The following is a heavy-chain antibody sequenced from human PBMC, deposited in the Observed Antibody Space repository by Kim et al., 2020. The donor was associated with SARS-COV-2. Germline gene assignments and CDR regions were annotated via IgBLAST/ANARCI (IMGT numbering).Heavy chain of an antibody. D-gene: IGHD6-13*01. CDR1: GFTFSDYY. J-gene: IGHJ4*02. CDR2: ISSSSSYT. V-gene: IGHV3-11*05. Sequence: GGSLRLSCAASGFTFSDYYMSWIRQAPGKGLEWVSYISSSSSYTNYADSVKGRFTISRDNAKNSLYLQMNSLRAEDTAVYYCARDPLKYSSSWPLDYWGQGTLVTVSS. CDR3: ARDPLKYSSSWPLDY.